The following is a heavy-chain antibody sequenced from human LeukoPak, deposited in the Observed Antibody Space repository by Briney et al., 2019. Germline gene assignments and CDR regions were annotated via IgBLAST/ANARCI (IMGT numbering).Heavy chain of an antibody. CDR1: GGSISSSSYY. CDR3: AREYGDYVEYYFDY. J-gene: IGHJ4*02. CDR2: IYYSGST. D-gene: IGHD4-17*01. V-gene: IGHV4-39*07. Sequence: SETLSLTCTVSGGSISSSSYYWGWIRQPPGKGLEWIGSIYYSGSTYYNPSLKSRVTISVDTSKNQFSLKLSSVTAADTAVYYCAREYGDYVEYYFDYWGQGTLVTVSS.